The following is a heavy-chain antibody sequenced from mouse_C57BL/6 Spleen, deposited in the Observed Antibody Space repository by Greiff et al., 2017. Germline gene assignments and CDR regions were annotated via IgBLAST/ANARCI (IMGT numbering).Heavy chain of an antibody. D-gene: IGHD2-1*01. CDR3: ISNSPFAY. V-gene: IGHV14-1*01. J-gene: IGHJ3*01. CDR1: GFNITDYY. CDR2: IDPEDGDT. Sequence: VQLQQSGAELVRPGASVKLSCTASGFNITDYYMHWVKQRPEQGLEWIGRIDPEDGDTEYAPKFQGKATMTADTSSNTAYLQLSSLTSEDTAVYYCISNSPFAYWGQGTLVTVSA.